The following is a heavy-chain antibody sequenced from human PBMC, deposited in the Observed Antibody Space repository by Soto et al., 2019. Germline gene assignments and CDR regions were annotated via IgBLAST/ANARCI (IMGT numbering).Heavy chain of an antibody. J-gene: IGHJ6*02. CDR1: GFIFDDHV. CDR3: ARLWSGSTSGRVDV. V-gene: IGHV3-9*01. Sequence: EVQLVESGGGLVHPGRSLRLSCVASGFIFDDHVMHWVRQVPGKGLEWVGHITWDGYSIGYGGSVRGRFTISRDNAKNTLYLQMNSLRPEDTALYYCARLWSGSTSGRVDVWGQGTTVTVSS. D-gene: IGHD3-3*01. CDR2: ITWDGYSI.